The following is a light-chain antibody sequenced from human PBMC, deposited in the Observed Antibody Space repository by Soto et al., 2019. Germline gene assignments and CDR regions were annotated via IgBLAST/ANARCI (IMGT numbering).Light chain of an antibody. CDR3: CSYTGGSTYV. Sequence: QSVLTQPASVSGSPGQSITISCTGTSSDIGGYKYVSWYQQHPGKAPKLMIYDVSNRPSGVSNRLSGSKSGNTATLTISGLQGEDEAEYYSCSYTGGSTYVFGTGTKLTVL. J-gene: IGLJ1*01. V-gene: IGLV2-14*01. CDR2: DVS. CDR1: SSDIGGYKY.